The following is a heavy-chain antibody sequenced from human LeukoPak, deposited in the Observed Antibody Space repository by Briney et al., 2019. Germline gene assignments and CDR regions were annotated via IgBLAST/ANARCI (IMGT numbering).Heavy chain of an antibody. CDR1: GGSFSGYY. D-gene: IGHD4-11*01. Sequence: SETLSLTCAVYGGSFSGYYWSWIRQPPGKGLEWIGYIYYSGSTYYNPSLKSRVTISVDTSKNQFSLKLSSVTAADTAVYYCARSVIPGHTYYYYYYMDVWGKGTTVTVSS. CDR2: IYYSGST. V-gene: IGHV4-34*09. CDR3: ARSVIPGHTYYYYYYMDV. J-gene: IGHJ6*03.